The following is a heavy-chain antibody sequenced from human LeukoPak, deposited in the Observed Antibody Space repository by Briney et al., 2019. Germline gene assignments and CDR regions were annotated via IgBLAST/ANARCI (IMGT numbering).Heavy chain of an antibody. D-gene: IGHD3/OR15-3a*01. V-gene: IGHV1-8*01. CDR1: GYAFTTSD. CDR3: ARGGSFGLKANLDS. Sequence: GASVKVSCKASGYAFTTSDINWVRQATGQGLEWMGWMSPYGGNTRYAQKFQARITMTRNTSAGTAYMELSSLTSEDTAVYYCARGGSFGLKANLDSWGQGTLVTVSS. CDR2: MSPYGGNT. J-gene: IGHJ4*02.